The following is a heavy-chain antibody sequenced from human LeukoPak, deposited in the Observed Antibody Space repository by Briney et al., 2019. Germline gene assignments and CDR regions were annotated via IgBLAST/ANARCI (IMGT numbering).Heavy chain of an antibody. V-gene: IGHV3-74*01. CDR3: ASGSGDYGDPFDC. D-gene: IGHD4-17*01. Sequence: GGSLRLSCSASGFTFSSHWMHWVRQAPGKGLVWVSRINGDGSATNYAGSVRGRFTISRDNAKNTLYLQTNSLRAEDTAVYYCASGSGDYGDPFDCWGQGTLVTVSS. J-gene: IGHJ4*02. CDR1: GFTFSSHW. CDR2: INGDGSAT.